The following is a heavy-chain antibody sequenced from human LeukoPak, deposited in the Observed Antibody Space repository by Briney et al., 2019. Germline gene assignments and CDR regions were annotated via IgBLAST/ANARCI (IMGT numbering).Heavy chain of an antibody. CDR3: ARTGVPYAMDV. CDR1: GFTFSSYW. D-gene: IGHD1-1*01. V-gene: IGHV3-74*01. J-gene: IGHJ6*02. Sequence: GGSLRLSCAASGFTFSSYWMHWVRQAPGKGLVWVSRIYSDGSITIYADTVKGRFTISRDNAKNTLYLQMNSRRADDTAMYYCARTGVPYAMDVWGQGTTVTVS. CDR2: IYSDGSIT.